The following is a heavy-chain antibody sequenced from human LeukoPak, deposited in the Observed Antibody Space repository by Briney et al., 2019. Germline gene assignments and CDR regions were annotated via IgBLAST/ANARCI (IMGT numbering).Heavy chain of an antibody. CDR2: ISGSGGST. V-gene: IGHV3-23*01. J-gene: IGHJ4*02. D-gene: IGHD5-12*01. CDR3: AKDRRNTVTTISGY. CDR1: VFTFISYA. Sequence: AGGSLRLSCVASVFTFISYAMNCGCQAPGKGLEWVSAISGSGGSTYYADSVKGRFTISRDNSENTLYLRMNSLRAEDTAVYYCAKDRRNTVTTISGYWGQGTLVTVCS.